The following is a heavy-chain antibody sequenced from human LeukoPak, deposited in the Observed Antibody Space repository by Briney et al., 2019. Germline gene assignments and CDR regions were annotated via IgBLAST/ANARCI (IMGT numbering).Heavy chain of an antibody. CDR1: GYTLTELS. CDR3: ATAYGDYGDAFDI. J-gene: IGHJ3*02. V-gene: IGHV1-24*01. CDR2: FDPEVGET. D-gene: IGHD4-17*01. Sequence: ASVKVSCKVSGYTLTELSMHWVRQAPGKGLEWMGGFDPEVGETIYAQKFQGRVTMTEDTSTDTAYMELSSLRSEDTAVYYCATAYGDYGDAFDIWGQGTMVTVSS.